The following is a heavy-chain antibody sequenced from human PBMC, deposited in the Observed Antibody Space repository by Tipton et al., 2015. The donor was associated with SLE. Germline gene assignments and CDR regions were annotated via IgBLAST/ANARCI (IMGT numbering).Heavy chain of an antibody. CDR3: ARDGTVTGDGMDV. D-gene: IGHD4-17*01. J-gene: IGHJ6*02. V-gene: IGHV4-38-2*02. CDR1: GYSISSGYY. Sequence: TLSLTCAVSGYSISSGYYWGWIRQPPGKGLEWIAYIYHSGSTNYNPSLKSRVTISVDTSKNQFSLKLSSVTAADTAVYYCARDGTVTGDGMDVWGQGTTVTVSS. CDR2: IYHSGST.